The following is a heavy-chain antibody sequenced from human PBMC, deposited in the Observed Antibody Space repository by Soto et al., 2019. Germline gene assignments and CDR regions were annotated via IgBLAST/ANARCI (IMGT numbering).Heavy chain of an antibody. D-gene: IGHD6-6*01. V-gene: IGHV1-69*01. Sequence: QVQLVQSGAEVKKPGSSVKVSCKASGGTFSSYAISWVRQAPGQGLEWMGGIIPIFGTANYAQKFQGRVTITADESTSTAYMEPSSLRSEDTAVYYCARDLEYSSAGRPGGGTEWGQGTLVTVSS. CDR3: ARDLEYSSAGRPGGGTE. CDR2: IIPIFGTA. J-gene: IGHJ4*02. CDR1: GGTFSSYA.